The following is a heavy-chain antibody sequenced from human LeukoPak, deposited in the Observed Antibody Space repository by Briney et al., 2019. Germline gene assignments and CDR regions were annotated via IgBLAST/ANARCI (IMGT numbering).Heavy chain of an antibody. Sequence: ASVKVSCKASGYTFTSYDINWVRQATGQGLEWMGWINPNSGGTNYAQKFQGRVTMTRDTSISTAYMELSRLRSDDTAVYYCARALDSSGYYYQYCYYYMDVWGKGTTVTISS. CDR2: INPNSGGT. J-gene: IGHJ6*03. CDR3: ARALDSSGYYYQYCYYYMDV. V-gene: IGHV1-2*02. CDR1: GYTFTSYD. D-gene: IGHD3-22*01.